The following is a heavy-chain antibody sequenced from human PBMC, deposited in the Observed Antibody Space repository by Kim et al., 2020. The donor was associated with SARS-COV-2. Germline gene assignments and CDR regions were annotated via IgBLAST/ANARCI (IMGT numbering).Heavy chain of an antibody. CDR3: ARGLLIVVVPAATRGNWF. J-gene: IGHJ5*01. V-gene: IGHV4-34*01. CDR2: INHSGST. Sequence: SETLSLTCAVYGGSFSGYYWSWIRQPPGKGLEWIGEINHSGSTNYNPSLKSRVTISVDTSKNQFSLKLSSVTAADTAVYYCARGLLIVVVPAATRGNWF. CDR1: GGSFSGYY. D-gene: IGHD2-2*01.